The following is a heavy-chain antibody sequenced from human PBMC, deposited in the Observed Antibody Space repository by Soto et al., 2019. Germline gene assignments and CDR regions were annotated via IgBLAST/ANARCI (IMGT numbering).Heavy chain of an antibody. CDR3: ARLPVVPAATDYYYYGMDV. D-gene: IGHD2-2*01. CDR1: GYSFTSYW. CDR2: IYPGDSDT. V-gene: IGHV5-51*01. J-gene: IGHJ6*02. Sequence: PGESLKISCKGSGYSFTSYWIGWVRQMPGKGLEWMGIIYPGDSDTRYSPSFQGQVTISADKSISTAYLQWSSLKASDTAMYYCARLPVVPAATDYYYYGMDVWGQGTTVTVSS.